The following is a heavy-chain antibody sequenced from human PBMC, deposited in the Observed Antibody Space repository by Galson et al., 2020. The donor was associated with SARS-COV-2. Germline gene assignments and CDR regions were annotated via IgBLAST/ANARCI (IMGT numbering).Heavy chain of an antibody. CDR3: ARAHYDFWSGCLVFPWFDP. CDR1: GGSISSSSYY. D-gene: IGHD3-3*01. CDR2: IYYSGRT. J-gene: IGHJ5*02. Sequence: SETLSLTCTVSGGSISSSSYYWGRIRQPPGKGLEWIGSIYYSGRTYYNPSLKSRVTISVDTSKNQFSLKLSSVTAADTAVDYCARAHYDFWSGCLVFPWFDPWGQGTLVAVSS. V-gene: IGHV4-39*07.